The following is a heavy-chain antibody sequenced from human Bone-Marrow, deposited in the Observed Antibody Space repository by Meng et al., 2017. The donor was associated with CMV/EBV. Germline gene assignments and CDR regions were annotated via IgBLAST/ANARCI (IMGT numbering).Heavy chain of an antibody. CDR3: ARLRVVPTTTYYNDL. Sequence: SETLSLTCTVSGGSIPRSSHYWGWIRQRPGKGLEWIGNIYYSGSTYYNPPLQSRVTMSILTTKNQFSLKVTSVTAADTAVYYCARLRVVPTTTYYNDLSGQGTLVTVSS. D-gene: IGHD2-2*01. CDR2: IYYSGST. J-gene: IGHJ5*02. V-gene: IGHV4-39*07. CDR1: GGSIPRSSHY.